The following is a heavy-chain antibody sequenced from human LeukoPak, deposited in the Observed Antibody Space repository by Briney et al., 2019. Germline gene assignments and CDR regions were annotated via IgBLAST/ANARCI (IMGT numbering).Heavy chain of an antibody. J-gene: IGHJ4*02. CDR2: IYYSGST. CDR1: GGSISSYY. CDR3: ARHGVFSSGYDSGSVVNPFDY. Sequence: SETLSLTCTVSGGSISSYYWSWIRQPPGKGLEWIGYIYYSGSTNYNPSLKSRVTISVDTSKNQFSLKLSSVTAADTAVYYCARHGVFSSGYDSGSVVNPFDYWGQGTLVTVSS. V-gene: IGHV4-59*01. D-gene: IGHD5-12*01.